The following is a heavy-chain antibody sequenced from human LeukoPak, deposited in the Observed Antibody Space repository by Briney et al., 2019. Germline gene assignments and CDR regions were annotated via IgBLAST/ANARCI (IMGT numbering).Heavy chain of an antibody. V-gene: IGHV3-66*01. J-gene: IGHJ5*02. D-gene: IGHD6-13*01. Sequence: GGSLRLSCAASGFTVSSNYMSWVRQAPGKGLEWVSVIYSGGNTYYADSVEGRFTISRDNSENTLYLQMNSLRAEDTAVYYCAREKGHMEQQLQFDPWGQGTLVTVSS. CDR3: AREKGHMEQQLQFDP. CDR1: GFTVSSNY. CDR2: IYSGGNT.